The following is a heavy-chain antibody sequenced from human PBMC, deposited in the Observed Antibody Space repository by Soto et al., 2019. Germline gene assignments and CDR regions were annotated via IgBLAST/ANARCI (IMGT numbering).Heavy chain of an antibody. D-gene: IGHD3-3*01. CDR3: ARPTYDFWSGYPRAFDI. J-gene: IGHJ3*02. Sequence: KVSCKASGYTFTSYGISWVRQAPGQGLEWMGWISAYNGNTNYAQKLQGRVTMTTDTSTSTAYMELRSLRSDDTAVYYCARPTYDFWSGYPRAFDIWGQGTMVTVSS. CDR1: GYTFTSYG. V-gene: IGHV1-18*01. CDR2: ISAYNGNT.